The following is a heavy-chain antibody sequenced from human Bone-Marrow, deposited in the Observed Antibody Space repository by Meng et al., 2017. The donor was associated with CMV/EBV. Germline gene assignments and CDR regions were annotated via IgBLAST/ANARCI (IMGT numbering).Heavy chain of an antibody. CDR2: IIPDLGMS. J-gene: IGHJ3*02. V-gene: IGHV1-69*10. CDR1: GGSFSRSS. D-gene: IGHD2-2*01. Sequence: SVKVSCKASGGSFSRSSISWVRLAPGQGLEWMGRIIPDLGMSNYAQKFQGRVTVTAHKSTTTAYMELRSLRSEDTAVYYCAREPAHDAFDIWGQGTMVTVSS. CDR3: AREPAHDAFDI.